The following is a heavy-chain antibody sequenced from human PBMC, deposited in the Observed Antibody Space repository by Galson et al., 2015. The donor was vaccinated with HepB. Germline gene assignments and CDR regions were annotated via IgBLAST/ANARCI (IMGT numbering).Heavy chain of an antibody. CDR3: ARDRAVVAATNFDY. CDR1: GYTFTSYG. CDR2: ISAYNGNT. Sequence: SVKVSCKASGYTFTSYGISWVRQAPGQGLEWMGWISAYNGNTNYAQKLQGRVTMTTDTSTSTAYMELRNLRSDDTAVYYCARDRAVVAATNFDYWGQGTLVTVSS. V-gene: IGHV1-18*01. J-gene: IGHJ4*02. D-gene: IGHD2-15*01.